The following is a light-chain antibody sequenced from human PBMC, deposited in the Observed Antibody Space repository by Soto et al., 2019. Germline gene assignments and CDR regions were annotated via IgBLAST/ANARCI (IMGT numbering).Light chain of an antibody. CDR2: GAS. V-gene: IGKV3-20*01. Sequence: IVLTQSPGTLSLSPGERATLSCRASQSVTSSYLAWYQQKPGQAPRLLIYGASSRATGISDRFSGSGSGTDFTLTISRLEPQDFAMYYCHQYGSSPLTFGGGTKVEIK. CDR1: QSVTSSY. CDR3: HQYGSSPLT. J-gene: IGKJ4*01.